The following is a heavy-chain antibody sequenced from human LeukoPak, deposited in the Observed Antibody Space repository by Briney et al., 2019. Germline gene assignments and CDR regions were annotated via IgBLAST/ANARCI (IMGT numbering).Heavy chain of an antibody. CDR1: GCTFSSYA. CDR3: ARAYYYDSSGYFDY. J-gene: IGHJ4*02. V-gene: IGHV1-69*05. CDR2: IIPIFGTA. D-gene: IGHD3-22*01. Sequence: SVKVSCKASGCTFSSYAISWVRQAPGQGLEWMGGIIPIFGTANYAQKFQGRVTITTDESTSTAYMELSSLRSEDTAVYYCARAYYYDSSGYFDYWGQGTLVTVSS.